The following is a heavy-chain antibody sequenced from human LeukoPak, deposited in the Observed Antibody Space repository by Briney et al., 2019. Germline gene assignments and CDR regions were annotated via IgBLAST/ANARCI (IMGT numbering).Heavy chain of an antibody. J-gene: IGHJ4*02. D-gene: IGHD3-22*01. CDR1: GFTFSSYG. V-gene: IGHV3-30*18. Sequence: GRSLRLSCAASGFTFSSYGMHWVRQAPGKGLEWVAVISYDGSNKYYADSVKGRFTISRDNSKNTLYLQMNSLRAEDTAVYYCAKDPDSSGYNYYFDYWGQGTLVTVSS. CDR2: ISYDGSNK. CDR3: AKDPDSSGYNYYFDY.